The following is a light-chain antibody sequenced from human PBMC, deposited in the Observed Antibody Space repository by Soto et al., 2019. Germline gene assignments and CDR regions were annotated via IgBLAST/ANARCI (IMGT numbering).Light chain of an antibody. Sequence: DIRMTQSPSSLSASVGYRVTITCVASQSISSYLNWYQQKPGKAPKLLIYAASTLQFGVPSRFSGSGSGTDFTLTISSLQPEDFATYYCQQSYRSPTFGQGTKVDIK. CDR2: AAS. CDR3: QQSYRSPT. CDR1: QSISSY. V-gene: IGKV1-39*01. J-gene: IGKJ1*01.